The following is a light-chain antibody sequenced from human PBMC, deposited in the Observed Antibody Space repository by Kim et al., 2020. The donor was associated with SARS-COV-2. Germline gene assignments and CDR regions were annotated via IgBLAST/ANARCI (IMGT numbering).Light chain of an antibody. CDR1: SSDVGGYNY. CDR2: DVS. Sequence: QSALTQPASVSGSPGQSITISCTGTSSDVGGYNYVSWYQQHPGKAPKLLIFDVSNRPSGVSNRFSGSKSGNTASLTISGLQPEDEADYYCNSYTSSRSHVFGTGTKVTVL. V-gene: IGLV2-14*03. CDR3: NSYTSSRSHV. J-gene: IGLJ1*01.